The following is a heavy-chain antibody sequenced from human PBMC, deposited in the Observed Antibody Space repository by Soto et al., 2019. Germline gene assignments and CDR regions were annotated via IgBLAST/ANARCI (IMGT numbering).Heavy chain of an antibody. D-gene: IGHD7-27*01. J-gene: IGHJ6*02. Sequence: SETLSLTCTISGGSISSYYWSWIRQPPGKGLEWIGYIYNSGTTKYNPSLKGRVTISVDTSKRQFSLKLSSVTAADTAVYYCTRPTLGTPYGMDVWGQGTTVTVSS. CDR2: IYNSGTT. V-gene: IGHV4-59*01. CDR1: GGSISSYY. CDR3: TRPTLGTPYGMDV.